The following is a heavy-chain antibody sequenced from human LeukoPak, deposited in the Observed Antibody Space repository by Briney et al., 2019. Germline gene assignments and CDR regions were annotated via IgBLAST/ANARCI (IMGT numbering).Heavy chain of an antibody. CDR2: IIPILGIA. V-gene: IGHV1-69*04. D-gene: IGHD5-18*01. Sequence: ASVKVSCKASGGTFSSYAISWVRQAPGQGLEWMGRIIPILGIANYAQKIQGRVTITADKSTSTAYMELSSLRSEDTAVYYCAREEGYSYGSGDAFDIWGQGTMVTVSS. CDR1: GGTFSSYA. CDR3: AREEGYSYGSGDAFDI. J-gene: IGHJ3*02.